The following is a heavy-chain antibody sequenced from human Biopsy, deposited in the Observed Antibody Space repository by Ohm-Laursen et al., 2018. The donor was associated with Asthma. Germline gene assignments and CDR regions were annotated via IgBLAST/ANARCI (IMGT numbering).Heavy chain of an antibody. CDR3: ARDKPSHIDYYYGMDV. CDR2: ISYDGSNK. Sequence: SLRLSCAAAGFTFSSYAMHWVRQAPGKGLEWVAVISYDGSNKYYADSVKGRFTISRDNSKNTLYLQMNSLRAEDTAVYYCARDKPSHIDYYYGMDVWGQGTTVTVSS. V-gene: IGHV3-30-3*01. J-gene: IGHJ6*02. CDR1: GFTFSSYA.